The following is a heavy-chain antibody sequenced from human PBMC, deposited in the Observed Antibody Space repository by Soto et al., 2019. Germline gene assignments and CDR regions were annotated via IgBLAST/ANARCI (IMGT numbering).Heavy chain of an antibody. CDR1: GGSFTSNNW. Sequence: PSETLYLTCAVSGGSFTSNNWWTLVRQPPGQGLEWIGEIYRTGSTNYNPSLKSRVTISLDKSENQFSLKVTSLTAADTAVYYCASRDPGTSVDYWGQGTLVTVSS. V-gene: IGHV4-4*02. CDR2: IYRTGST. D-gene: IGHD1-7*01. J-gene: IGHJ4*02. CDR3: ASRDPGTSVDY.